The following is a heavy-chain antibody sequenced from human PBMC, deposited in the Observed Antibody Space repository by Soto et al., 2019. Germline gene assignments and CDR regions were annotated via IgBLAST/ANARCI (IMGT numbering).Heavy chain of an antibody. CDR1: GGSFSGYY. CDR3: ARKLRARYYGSGSYFTWFDP. Sequence: SETLSLTCAAYGGSFSGYYWSWIRQPPGKGLEWIGEINHSGSTNYNPSLKSRVTISVDTSKNQFSLKLSSVTAADTAVYYCARKLRARYYGSGSYFTWFDPWGQGTLVTVSS. CDR2: INHSGST. D-gene: IGHD3-10*01. J-gene: IGHJ5*02. V-gene: IGHV4-34*01.